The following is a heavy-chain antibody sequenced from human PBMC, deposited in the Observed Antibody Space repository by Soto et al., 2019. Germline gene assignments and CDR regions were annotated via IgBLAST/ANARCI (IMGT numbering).Heavy chain of an antibody. CDR2: ISYDGSNK. V-gene: IGHV3-30*03. CDR3: AILVRGFDI. D-gene: IGHD1-26*01. Sequence: GGSLRLSCAASGFTFSSYGMHWVRQAPGKGLEWVAVISYDGSNKYYADSVKGRFTISRDNSKNTLYLQMNSLRAEDTAVYYCAILVRGFDIWGQGTMVNVSS. J-gene: IGHJ3*02. CDR1: GFTFSSYG.